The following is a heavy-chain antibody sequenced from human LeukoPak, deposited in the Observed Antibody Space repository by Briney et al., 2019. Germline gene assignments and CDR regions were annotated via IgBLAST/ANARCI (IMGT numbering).Heavy chain of an antibody. CDR2: IYYSGST. CDR1: GGSISSYY. D-gene: IGHD3-10*01. CDR3: ARQAMVRGAGYMDV. V-gene: IGHV4-39*01. Sequence: SETLSLTCTVSGGSISSYYWGWIRQPPGKGLEWIGSIYYSGSTYYNPSLKSRVTISVDTSKNQFSLKLSSVTAADTAVYYCARQAMVRGAGYMDVWGKGTTVTISS. J-gene: IGHJ6*03.